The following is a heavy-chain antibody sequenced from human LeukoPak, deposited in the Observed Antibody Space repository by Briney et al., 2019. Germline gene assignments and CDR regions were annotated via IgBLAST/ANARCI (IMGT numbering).Heavy chain of an antibody. J-gene: IGHJ4*02. Sequence: GGSLRLSCAASGFTFSSHSMNWVRQAPGKGLEWVSSISSSSSYIYYADSVKGRFTISRDNAKNSLYLQMNSLRAEDTAVYYCARGGSYSPFDYWGQGTLVTVSS. CDR3: ARGGSYSPFDY. D-gene: IGHD6-13*01. CDR1: GFTFSSHS. V-gene: IGHV3-21*01. CDR2: ISSSSSYI.